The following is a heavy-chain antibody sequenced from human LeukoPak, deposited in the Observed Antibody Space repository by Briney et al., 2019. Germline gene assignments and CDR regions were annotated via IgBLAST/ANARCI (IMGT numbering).Heavy chain of an antibody. CDR3: ARASIRYYDSSAYSH. J-gene: IGHJ4*02. Sequence: SETLSLTCTVSGDFISTYYWSWIRQPPGKGLEWIGYVYYTGSTNYNPSLKGRVTISVDTSKNQFFLKPSSVTAADTAMYYSARASIRYYDSSAYSHWGQGALVTVSS. CDR2: VYYTGST. CDR1: GDFISTYY. D-gene: IGHD3-22*01. V-gene: IGHV4-59*01.